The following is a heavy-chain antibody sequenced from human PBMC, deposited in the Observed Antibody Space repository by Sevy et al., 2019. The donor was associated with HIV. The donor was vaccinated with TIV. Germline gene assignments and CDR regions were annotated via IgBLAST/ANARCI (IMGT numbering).Heavy chain of an antibody. V-gene: IGHV1-2*02. CDR2: INPNSGGT. CDR3: ARDVREGYCSSTSCSTYNWFDP. CDR1: GYTFTGYY. D-gene: IGHD2-2*01. Sequence: GESLKISCKASGYTFTGYYMHWVRQAPGQGLEWMGWINPNSGGTNYAQKFQGRVTMTRDTSISTAYMELSRLRSDDTAVYYCARDVREGYCSSTSCSTYNWFDPWGQGTLVTVSS. J-gene: IGHJ5*02.